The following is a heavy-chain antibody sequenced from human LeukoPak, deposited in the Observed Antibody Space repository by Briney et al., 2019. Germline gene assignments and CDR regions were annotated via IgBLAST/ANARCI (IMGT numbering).Heavy chain of an antibody. CDR2: IRSDGSNK. Sequence: GGSLRLSCAGSGFSFSSYGMHWVRQAPGKGREWMAFIRSDGSNKYYADSVKGRFTISRDNSKNTLYLQMNSLRAEDTAVYYCARILDSAWGELGYWGQGTLVTVSS. CDR3: ARILDSAWGELGY. V-gene: IGHV3-30*02. CDR1: GFSFSSYG. J-gene: IGHJ4*02. D-gene: IGHD6-19*01.